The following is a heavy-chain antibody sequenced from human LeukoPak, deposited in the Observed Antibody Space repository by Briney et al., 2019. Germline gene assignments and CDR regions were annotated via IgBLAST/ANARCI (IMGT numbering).Heavy chain of an antibody. CDR3: ARTSPSSTWYEGGFCDY. D-gene: IGHD6-13*01. CDR2: INPDSGGT. CDR1: GYTFTAYY. Sequence: GASMKVSCKASGYTFTAYYIHWVRQAPGQGLEWMGWINPDSGGTNFAQKFQGRVTMTSDTSVSTAYLELSSLTSDDTAVYYCARTSPSSTWYEGGFCDYWGRATLVTVSS. J-gene: IGHJ4*02. V-gene: IGHV1-2*02.